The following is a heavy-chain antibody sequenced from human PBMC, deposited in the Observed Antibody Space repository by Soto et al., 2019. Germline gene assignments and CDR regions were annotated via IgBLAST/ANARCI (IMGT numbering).Heavy chain of an antibody. V-gene: IGHV1-2*04. Sequence: ASVKVSCKASGYTFTGYYMHWVRQAPGQGLEWMGWINPNSGGTNYAQKFQGWVTMTRDTSISTAYMALSRLRSDDTAVYYCARAIGYGMAGLSSSHYYHFWSGYYYYYYGMDVWGQGTTVTVSS. CDR1: GYTFTGYY. CDR2: INPNSGGT. D-gene: IGHD3-3*01. J-gene: IGHJ6*02. CDR3: ARAIGYGMAGLSSSHYYHFWSGYYYYYYGMDV.